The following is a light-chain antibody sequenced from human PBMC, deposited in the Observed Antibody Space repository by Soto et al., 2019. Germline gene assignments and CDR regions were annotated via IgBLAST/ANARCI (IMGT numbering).Light chain of an antibody. J-gene: IGLJ1*01. V-gene: IGLV1-40*01. Sequence: QAVVTQPPSVSGAPGQRVTISCTGSSSNIGAGSDVHWYQQLPGTAPKLLIYVNDKRPSGVPDRFSGSKSGTSASLAITGLQAEDEADYYCQSYDSSLRDYGFGTGTQLTVL. CDR2: VND. CDR1: SSNIGAGSD. CDR3: QSYDSSLRDYG.